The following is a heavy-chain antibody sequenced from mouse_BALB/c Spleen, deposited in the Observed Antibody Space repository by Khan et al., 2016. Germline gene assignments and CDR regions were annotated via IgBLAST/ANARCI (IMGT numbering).Heavy chain of an antibody. J-gene: IGHJ3*01. CDR3: AILMYYYGSRFAY. Sequence: EVQLQESGPGLVKPSQSLSLTCTVTGYSITSDYAWNWIRQFPGNKLEWMGYISYSGSTSYNPSLKSRNSITRDTSKNQFFLQLNSVTTEDTATYYCAILMYYYGSRFAYWGQGTLVTVSA. CDR2: ISYSGST. D-gene: IGHD1-1*01. CDR1: GYSITSDYA. V-gene: IGHV3-2*02.